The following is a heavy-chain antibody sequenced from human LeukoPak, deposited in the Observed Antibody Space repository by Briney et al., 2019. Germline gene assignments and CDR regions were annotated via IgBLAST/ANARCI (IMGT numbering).Heavy chain of an antibody. Sequence: PGGSLRLSCAASGFTFSSYAMSWVRQAPGKGLEWVSAISGSGGSTYYADSVKGRFTISRDNSKNTLYLQMNSLRAEDTAVYYCARVSRWALNHNPHWGQGTLVTVSS. CDR3: ARVSRWALNHNPH. CDR2: ISGSGGST. CDR1: GFTFSSYA. V-gene: IGHV3-23*01. J-gene: IGHJ4*02. D-gene: IGHD1-14*01.